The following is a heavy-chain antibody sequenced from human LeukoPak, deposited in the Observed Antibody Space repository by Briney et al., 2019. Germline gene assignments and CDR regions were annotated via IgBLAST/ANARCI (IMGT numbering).Heavy chain of an antibody. Sequence: PSETLSLTCAVYGGSFSGYYWSWIRQPPGKGLEWIGEINHSGSTNYNPSLKSRVTISVDMSKNQFSLKLSSVTAADTAVYYCATIRESYSSGWYAGSGDYWGQGTLVTVSS. CDR3: ATIRESYSSGWYAGSGDY. J-gene: IGHJ4*02. V-gene: IGHV4-34*01. CDR2: INHSGST. CDR1: GGSFSGYY. D-gene: IGHD6-19*01.